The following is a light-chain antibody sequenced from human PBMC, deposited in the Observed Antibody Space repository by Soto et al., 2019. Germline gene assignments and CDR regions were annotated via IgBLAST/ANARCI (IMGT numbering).Light chain of an antibody. J-gene: IGKJ2*01. CDR2: SAS. CDR3: QQYSNVST. CDR1: QSVSTS. Sequence: EVVMTQSPATLSVFPGERVTLSCRASQSVSTSLAWYQQKPGQAPRLLIYSASTRATGSPARVSGSGSGTEITLTISILEAKDLAAYYCQQYSNVSTSGQGTKREIK. V-gene: IGKV3-15*01.